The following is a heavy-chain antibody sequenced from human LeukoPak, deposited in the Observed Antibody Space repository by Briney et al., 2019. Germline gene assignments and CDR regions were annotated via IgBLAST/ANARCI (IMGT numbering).Heavy chain of an antibody. CDR3: ARDPGSGWYGVDY. D-gene: IGHD6-19*01. CDR1: GGSISSGSYY. J-gene: IGHJ4*02. CDR2: IYTSGST. Sequence: PSETLSLTCTVSGGSISSGSYYWSWIRQPAGKGLECIGRIYTSGSTNYNPSLKSRVPISVDTSKNQFSLKLSSVTAADTAVYYCARDPGSGWYGVDYWGQGTLVTVSS. V-gene: IGHV4-61*02.